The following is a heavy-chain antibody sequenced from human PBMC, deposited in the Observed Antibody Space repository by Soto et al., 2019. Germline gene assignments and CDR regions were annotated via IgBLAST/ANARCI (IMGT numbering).Heavy chain of an antibody. Sequence: QVQLQESGPGLVKPSDTLSLTCAVSGYSIISSDNWWGWVRQPPGKGLEWIGYIFYSGSTYDNPSLKSRVTSSVDTSKHQFSLRLSSVTAVDTAVYYCARIPRLGAPFDYWGQGTLVTVSS. CDR1: GYSIISSDNW. CDR2: IFYSGST. D-gene: IGHD3-16*01. V-gene: IGHV4-28*01. J-gene: IGHJ4*02. CDR3: ARIPRLGAPFDY.